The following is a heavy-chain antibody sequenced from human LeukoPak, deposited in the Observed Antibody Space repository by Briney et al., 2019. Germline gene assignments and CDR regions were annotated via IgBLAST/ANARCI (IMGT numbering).Heavy chain of an antibody. D-gene: IGHD6-19*01. J-gene: IGHJ4*02. CDR2: INHSGST. V-gene: IGHV4-34*01. Sequence: SETLSLTCAVYGGSFSGYYWSWIRQRPGKGLEWIGEINHSGSTNYNPSLKSRVTISVDTSKNQFSLKLSSVTAADTAVYYCARGGIAVAGTKFDYWGQGTLVTVSS. CDR1: GGSFSGYY. CDR3: ARGGIAVAGTKFDY.